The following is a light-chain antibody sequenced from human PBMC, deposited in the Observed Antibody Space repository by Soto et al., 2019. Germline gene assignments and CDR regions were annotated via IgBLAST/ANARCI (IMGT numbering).Light chain of an antibody. CDR2: GAS. V-gene: IGKV3-15*01. CDR3: QQYNDWPLT. Sequence: EIVMTQSPATLSVSPGERATLSCRASQSVSSNLAWYQQKRGQAPRLLIYGASTRATGLPDRISGSGSGTEFTLTISSLQSEDSALYYCQQYNDWPLTFGGGNKVEIK. CDR1: QSVSSN. J-gene: IGKJ4*01.